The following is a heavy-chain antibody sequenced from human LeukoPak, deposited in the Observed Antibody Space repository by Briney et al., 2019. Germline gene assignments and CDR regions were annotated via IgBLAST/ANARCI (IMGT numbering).Heavy chain of an antibody. J-gene: IGHJ4*02. Sequence: GGSLRLSCAASGVTFSSYGMHWVRQAPGKGLEWVALISSDGNDKLYGDSVKGRFTISRDDSKSTLYLQMNSLRAEDTAVYYCTTKVIRGNSGDDYDDWGQGTLVTISS. CDR3: TTKVIRGNSGDDYDD. D-gene: IGHD5-12*01. CDR2: ISSDGNDK. CDR1: GVTFSSYG. V-gene: IGHV3-30*03.